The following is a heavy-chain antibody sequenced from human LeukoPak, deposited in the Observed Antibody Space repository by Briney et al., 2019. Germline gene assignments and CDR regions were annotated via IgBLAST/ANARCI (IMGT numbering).Heavy chain of an antibody. D-gene: IGHD3-10*01. V-gene: IGHV3-11*04. CDR3: ARDTHYYGSGSPAFDL. J-gene: IGHJ3*01. CDR1: GFTFNYYY. CDR2: ISSSGSTI. Sequence: GGSLRLSCAASGFTFNYYYMSWIRQAPGKGLEWVSYISSSGSTIHYADSVKGRFTISRDNAKNSLYLQLNSLRAEDAALYYCARDTHYYGSGSPAFDLWGRGTMVTVSS.